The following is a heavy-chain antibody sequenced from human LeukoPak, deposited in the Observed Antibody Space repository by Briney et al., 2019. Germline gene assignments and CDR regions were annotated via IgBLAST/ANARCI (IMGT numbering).Heavy chain of an antibody. Sequence: PGGSLRLSCAASGFTFSSYAMSWVRQAPGKGLEWVSAISGSGGSTYYADSVKGRFTISRDNSKNTLYLQMNSLRAEDTAVYYCAKDMGIRYCSGGSCSPFDYWGQGTLVTVSS. J-gene: IGHJ4*02. CDR1: GFTFSSYA. CDR2: ISGSGGST. D-gene: IGHD2-15*01. V-gene: IGHV3-23*01. CDR3: AKDMGIRYCSGGSCSPFDY.